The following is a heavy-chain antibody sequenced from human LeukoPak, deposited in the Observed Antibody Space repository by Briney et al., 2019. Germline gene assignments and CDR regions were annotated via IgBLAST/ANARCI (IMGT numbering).Heavy chain of an antibody. J-gene: IGHJ3*02. CDR1: GYTFTCYY. D-gene: IGHD1-14*01. Sequence: ASVKVSCKASGYTFTCYYMHWVRQAPGQGLEWMGWINPNSGGTNYAQKFQGSVIMTRDTSISTAYMELSRLRSDDTAVYYCARAINRRLDAFDIWGQGTMVTVSS. V-gene: IGHV1-2*02. CDR2: INPNSGGT. CDR3: ARAINRRLDAFDI.